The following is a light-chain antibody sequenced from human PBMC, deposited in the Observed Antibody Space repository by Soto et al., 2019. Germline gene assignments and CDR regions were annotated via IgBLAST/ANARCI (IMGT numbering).Light chain of an antibody. CDR3: TSYLYSSGHFL. J-gene: IGLJ1*01. CDR1: SSDFTTYHY. CDR2: EVS. Sequence: QSALTQPASVSGSPGQSITISCTGSSSDFTTYHYVSWYRQHPGKAPKLMIYEVSHRPSGVSNRFSGSKSGNTASLTITGLQAEDEADYYCTSYLYSSGHFLFGTGTKLTVL. V-gene: IGLV2-14*01.